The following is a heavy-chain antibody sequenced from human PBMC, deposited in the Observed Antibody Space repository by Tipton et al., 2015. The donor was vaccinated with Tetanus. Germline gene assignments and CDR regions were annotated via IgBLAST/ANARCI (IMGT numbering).Heavy chain of an antibody. CDR3: ARAYVRWYFEL. CDR2: ISGLGRTT. CDR1: GFAFDKYA. D-gene: IGHD2-21*01. J-gene: IGHJ2*01. V-gene: IGHV3-23*01. Sequence: SLRLSCTASGFAFDKYAMHWVRQAPGKGLVWVSGISGLGRTTDYAHSVKGRFTVSRDNSKNTLFLQINSLRLEDTAVYYCARAYVRWYFELWGRGALVTVSS.